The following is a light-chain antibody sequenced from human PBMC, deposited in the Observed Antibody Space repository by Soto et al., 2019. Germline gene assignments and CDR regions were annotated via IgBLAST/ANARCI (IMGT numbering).Light chain of an antibody. V-gene: IGLV2-14*01. CDR3: SSSTISSTWV. CDR2: EVT. CDR1: SNDVVIYNY. Sequence: QSALTQPASVSGSPGQSITISCTGTSNDVVIYNYVSWYQQHPGKAPKLMIYEVTNRPSGVSDRFSGSKSDNTASLTISGLQAEDEADYYCSSSTISSTWVFGGGTKLTVL. J-gene: IGLJ3*02.